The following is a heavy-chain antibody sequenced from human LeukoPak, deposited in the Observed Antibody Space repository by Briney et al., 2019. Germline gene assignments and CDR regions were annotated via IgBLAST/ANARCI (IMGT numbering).Heavy chain of an antibody. CDR1: GYTFTGYY. J-gene: IGHJ5*02. CDR2: INPNSGGT. D-gene: IGHD6-19*01. Sequence: ASVKVSCKASGYTFTGYYMHWVRQAPGQGLEWMGRINPNSGGTNYAQKFQGRVTMTRDTSISTAYMELSRLRSDDTAVYYCARLGIAVAGNRFDPWGQGTLVTVSS. V-gene: IGHV1-2*06. CDR3: ARLGIAVAGNRFDP.